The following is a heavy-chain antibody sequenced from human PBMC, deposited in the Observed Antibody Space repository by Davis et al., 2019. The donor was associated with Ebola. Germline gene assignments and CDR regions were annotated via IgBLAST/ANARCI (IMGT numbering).Heavy chain of an antibody. Sequence: GESLKISCAASGFTVSSDYMSWVRQAPGKGLEWVSVIYSGGDTYYADSAKGRFTISRDNSKNTLYLQMSSLRPEDMAVYYCARDPGLPNGMDVWGQGTTVTVSS. J-gene: IGHJ6*02. CDR3: ARDPGLPNGMDV. CDR1: GFTVSSDY. CDR2: IYSGGDT. V-gene: IGHV3-53*05.